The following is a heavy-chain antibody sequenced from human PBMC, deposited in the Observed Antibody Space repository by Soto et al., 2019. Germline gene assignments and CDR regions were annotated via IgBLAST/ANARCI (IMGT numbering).Heavy chain of an antibody. CDR3: ARWDGYGDV. Sequence: GGSLRLSCAASGFSFSTYSMAWVRQTPGKGLAWVSGLSGGGSNTFYADSVQGRFTISVDNSKNTVYLQMNSLRVEDTAVYYCARWDGYGDVWGQGTLVTVSS. J-gene: IGHJ4*02. V-gene: IGHV3-23*01. D-gene: IGHD4-17*01. CDR1: GFSFSTYS. CDR2: LSGGGSNT.